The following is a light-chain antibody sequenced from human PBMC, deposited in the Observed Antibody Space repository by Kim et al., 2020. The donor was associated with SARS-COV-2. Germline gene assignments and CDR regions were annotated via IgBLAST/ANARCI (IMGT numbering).Light chain of an antibody. CDR2: YDS. Sequence: APGRTARSPCGGNNNENKNGRWYQQEPGQARVLVMSYDSDRPSGTPERFSGSNAGETATVTISRVKAGDEADYDCQVWDNKSDHYVFGTGTKVAVL. CDR3: QVWDNKSDHYV. V-gene: IGLV3-21*01. CDR1: NNENKN. J-gene: IGLJ1*01.